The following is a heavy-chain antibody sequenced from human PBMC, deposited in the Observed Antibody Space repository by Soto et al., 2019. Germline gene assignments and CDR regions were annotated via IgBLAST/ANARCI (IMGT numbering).Heavy chain of an antibody. J-gene: IGHJ4*02. CDR1: GFRFSDFW. V-gene: IGHV3-7*01. Sequence: GGSLRLSCVASGFRFSDFWMSWARQAAGKGLEWVAIINQDGTVKNYVDSVKGRFTISRDNAKNSLYLQMNSLRAEDAAVYYCARELLPLDYWGQGTLVTVSS. CDR2: INQDGTVK. D-gene: IGHD1-26*01. CDR3: ARELLPLDY.